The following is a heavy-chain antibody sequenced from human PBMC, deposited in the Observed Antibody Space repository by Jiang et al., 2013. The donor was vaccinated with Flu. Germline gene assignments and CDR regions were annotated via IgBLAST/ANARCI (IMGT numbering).Heavy chain of an antibody. V-gene: IGHV4-39*07. CDR1: GGSISSRSYY. D-gene: IGHD3-3*01. Sequence: GGSISSRSYYWGWIRQPPGKGLEWIGSIYYSGITSHNPSLKSRVTISVDTSKSQFSLNLNSVTAADTAVYYCARVRIPVPKTYYDFWSGYYWFDPWGQGTLVTVSS. CDR3: ARVRIPVPKTYYDFWSGYYWFDP. CDR2: IYYSGIT. J-gene: IGHJ5*02.